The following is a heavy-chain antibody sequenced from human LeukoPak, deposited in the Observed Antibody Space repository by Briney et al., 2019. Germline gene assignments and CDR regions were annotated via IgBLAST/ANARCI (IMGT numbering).Heavy chain of an antibody. Sequence: GGSLRLSCAASGFTFSSYGMHWVRQAPGKGLEWVAVISYDGSNKYYADSVKGRFTISRDNSKDTVYLHMNSLTAADTALYYCARDVRGYRRPLDYWGQGTLVTVSS. V-gene: IGHV3-30*03. CDR1: GFTFSSYG. CDR3: ARDVRGYRRPLDY. CDR2: ISYDGSNK. J-gene: IGHJ4*02. D-gene: IGHD5-18*01.